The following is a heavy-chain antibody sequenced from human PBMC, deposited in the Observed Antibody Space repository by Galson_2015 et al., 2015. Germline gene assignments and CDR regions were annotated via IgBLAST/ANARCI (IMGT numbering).Heavy chain of an antibody. CDR2: ISAYNGNT. CDR3: ARLMFGFWSEPVFDP. V-gene: IGHV1-18*01. D-gene: IGHD3-3*01. Sequence: SVKVSCKASGYTFTSYGISWVRQAPGQGLEWMGWISAYNGNTNYAQKLQGRVTMTTDTSTSTAYMELRSLRSDDTAVYYCARLMFGFWSEPVFDPWGQGTLVTVSS. J-gene: IGHJ5*02. CDR1: GYTFTSYG.